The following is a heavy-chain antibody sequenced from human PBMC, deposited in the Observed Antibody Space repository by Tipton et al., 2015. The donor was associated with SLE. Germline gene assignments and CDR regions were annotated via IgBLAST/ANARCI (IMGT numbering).Heavy chain of an antibody. CDR2: INPSGDST. D-gene: IGHD2-8*01. Sequence: QVQLVQSGAEVKKPGASVKVSCKASGYTFTSYYMHWVRQAPGQGLEWMGIINPSGDSTTYAQKFQGRVTMTRDTSTSTAYMELSSLRSEDTAVYYCARDRHVLMVYAPSYMDVWGKGTTVTVSS. CDR1: GYTFTSYY. CDR3: ARDRHVLMVYAPSYMDV. V-gene: IGHV1-46*01. J-gene: IGHJ6*03.